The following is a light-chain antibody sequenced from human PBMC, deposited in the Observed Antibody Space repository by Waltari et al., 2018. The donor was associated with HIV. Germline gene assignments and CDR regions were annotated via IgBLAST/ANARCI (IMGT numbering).Light chain of an antibody. J-gene: IGKJ5*01. V-gene: IGKV3-15*01. CDR1: QSIRSN. CDR3: QQYNNWPPIT. CDR2: DAS. Sequence: EILMTQSPATLSVSPGERATLSCRASQSIRSNLAWYQQKPVQAPRRLLYDASTRATGSPARVSGSGSGTEFTLTITSLQSEDFAVYYCQQYNNWPPITFGQGTRLEIK.